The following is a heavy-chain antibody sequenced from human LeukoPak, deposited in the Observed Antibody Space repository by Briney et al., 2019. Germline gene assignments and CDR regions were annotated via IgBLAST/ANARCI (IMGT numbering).Heavy chain of an antibody. D-gene: IGHD4-11*01. V-gene: IGHV3-23*01. CDR1: GFTFSSYA. Sequence: GGSLRLSCAASGFTFSSYAMSWVRQAPGKGLEWVSAISGSGGSTYYADSVKGRFTISRDNSKNTLYLQMNSLRAEDTAVYYCASGLTVTTVFGRPFDYWGQGTLVTVSS. CDR3: ASGLTVTTVFGRPFDY. J-gene: IGHJ4*02. CDR2: ISGSGGST.